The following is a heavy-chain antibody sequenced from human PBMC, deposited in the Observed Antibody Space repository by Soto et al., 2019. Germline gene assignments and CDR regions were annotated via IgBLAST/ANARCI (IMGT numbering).Heavy chain of an antibody. CDR2: INSDGSST. D-gene: IGHD2-15*01. V-gene: IGHV3-74*01. CDR3: ARDFASPGLRPLNYGMDV. CDR1: GFTFSSYW. Sequence: GGSLRLSCAASGFTFSSYWMHWVRQAPGKGLVWVSRINSDGSSTSYADSVKGRFTISRDNAKNTLYLQMNSLRAEDTAVYYCARDFASPGLRPLNYGMDVWGQGTTVTVSS. J-gene: IGHJ6*02.